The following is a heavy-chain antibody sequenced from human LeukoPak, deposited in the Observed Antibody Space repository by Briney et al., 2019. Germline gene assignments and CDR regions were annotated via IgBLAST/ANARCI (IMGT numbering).Heavy chain of an antibody. V-gene: IGHV3-53*01. CDR3: VRDKYCSGGSCYFQFQH. Sequence: PGGSLRLSCAASGFSVSNNFMTWVRQAPGKGLEWVSVIYSGGSTYYADSVKGRFTISRDNSKNTLYLQMNSLRAEDTAVYYCVRDKYCSGGSCYFQFQHWGQGTVVAVSS. CDR1: GFSVSNNF. J-gene: IGHJ1*01. CDR2: IYSGGST. D-gene: IGHD2-15*01.